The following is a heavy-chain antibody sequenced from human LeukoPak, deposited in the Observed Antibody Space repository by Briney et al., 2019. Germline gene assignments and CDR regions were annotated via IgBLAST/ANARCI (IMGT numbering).Heavy chain of an antibody. CDR1: GGSFSGHY. CDR3: ARGSRRPGTGLYYYGMDV. Sequence: SETLSLTCAVYGGSFSGHYWSWIRQPPGKGLEWIGEINHSGSTNYNPSLKSRVTISVDTSKNQFSLKLSSVTAADTAVYYCARGSRRPGTGLYYYGMDVWGKGTTVTVSS. V-gene: IGHV4-34*01. D-gene: IGHD1-1*01. CDR2: INHSGST. J-gene: IGHJ6*04.